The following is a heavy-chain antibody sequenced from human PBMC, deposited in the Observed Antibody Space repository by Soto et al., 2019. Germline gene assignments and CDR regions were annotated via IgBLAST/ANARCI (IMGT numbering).Heavy chain of an antibody. J-gene: IGHJ5*02. D-gene: IGHD5-12*01. CDR1: NGSITSGNW. CDR3: ARVCDALAPIAGWFGP. Sequence: QVQLQESVPGLVKPSGTLSLTCAVSNGSITSGNWWSWVRQPPGKGQEWIGDIYQTGSTNYNPSLRSRVIISVDKSKNNFSLSLSSVTAADTAVYFCARVCDALAPIAGWFGPWGRGILVTVSS. V-gene: IGHV4-4*02. CDR2: IYQTGST.